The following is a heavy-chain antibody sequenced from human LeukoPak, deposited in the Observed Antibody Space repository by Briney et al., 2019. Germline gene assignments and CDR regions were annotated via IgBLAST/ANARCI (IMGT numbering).Heavy chain of an antibody. D-gene: IGHD3/OR15-3a*01. V-gene: IGHV3-23*01. J-gene: IGHJ4*02. CDR2: ISPTAGSA. CDR1: GFTFTDYA. CDR3: AKVRTGHYFDY. Sequence: GGSLRLSCAASGFTFTDYAMSWVRQAPGRGLEWVSSISPTAGSAYYADSVKGRFTISRDNSKNTLYLQMNSLRAEDTAIYCCAKVRTGHYFDYWGQGTLVTVSS.